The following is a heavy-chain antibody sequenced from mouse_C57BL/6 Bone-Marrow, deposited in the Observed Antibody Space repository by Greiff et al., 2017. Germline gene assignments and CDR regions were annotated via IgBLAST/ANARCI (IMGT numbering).Heavy chain of an antibody. J-gene: IGHJ3*01. V-gene: IGHV14-4*01. CDR3: IYSNFLAY. CDR1: GFNIKDDY. D-gene: IGHD2-5*01. Sequence: VQLQQSGAELVRPGASVKLSCTASGFNIKDDYMHWVKQRPEQGLEWIGWIDPENGDTEYASKFQGKATITADTSSNTAYLQLSSLTSEDTAVYYCIYSNFLAYWGQGTLVTVSA. CDR2: IDPENGDT.